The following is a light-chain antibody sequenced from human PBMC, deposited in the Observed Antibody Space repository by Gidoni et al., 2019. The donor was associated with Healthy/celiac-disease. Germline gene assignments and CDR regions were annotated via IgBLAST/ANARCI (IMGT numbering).Light chain of an antibody. CDR1: QSISSY. V-gene: IGKV1-39*01. CDR3: QQSYSTLAIT. Sequence: DIQMTQSPSSLSASVGDRVTITCRASQSISSYLNWYQQKQGIAPKLLIYAASSLQSGVPSRFSGSGSGTDFTLTISSLQPEDFATYYCQQSYSTLAITFGQGTRLEIK. J-gene: IGKJ5*01. CDR2: AAS.